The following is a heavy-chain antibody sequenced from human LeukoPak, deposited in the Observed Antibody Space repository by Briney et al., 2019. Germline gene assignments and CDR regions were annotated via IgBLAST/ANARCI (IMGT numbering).Heavy chain of an antibody. CDR2: ISGSSTYI. V-gene: IGHV3-21*01. Sequence: GGSLRLSCVASGFTFRTYSMNWVGQAPGKGLEWVASISGSSTYIYYADSVKGRFTISRDNAKNSLFLQMNSLRAEDTAVYYCARVQDGSSWYEYFQHWGQGTLVTVSS. CDR1: GFTFRTYS. CDR3: ARVQDGSSWYEYFQH. J-gene: IGHJ1*01. D-gene: IGHD6-13*01.